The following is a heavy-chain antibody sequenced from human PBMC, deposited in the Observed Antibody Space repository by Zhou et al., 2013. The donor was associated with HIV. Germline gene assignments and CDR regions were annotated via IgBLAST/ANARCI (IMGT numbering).Heavy chain of an antibody. CDR2: IIPIFGRA. D-gene: IGHD2-15*01. V-gene: IGHV1-69*05. CDR1: GGIVISIA. Sequence: QVQLLQSGTEVKKPGSSVTVSCKASGGIVISIAISWVRQAPGQGLEWMGGIIPIFGRANYAQKFRGRVAITTDESTNTAYMELSGLRSEDTAVYYCARDPGVVAATPFYYYGMDVWGQGTTVTVSS. CDR3: ARDPGVVAATPFYYYGMDV. J-gene: IGHJ6*02.